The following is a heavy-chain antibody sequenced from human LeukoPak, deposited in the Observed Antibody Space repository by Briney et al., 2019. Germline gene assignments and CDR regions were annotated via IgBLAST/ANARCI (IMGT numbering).Heavy chain of an antibody. J-gene: IGHJ4*02. CDR3: AKDGNYLDSSGYLIPFDY. CDR1: GFTFGSYA. D-gene: IGHD3-22*01. Sequence: PGGSLRLSCAASGFTFGSYAMSWVRQAPGKGLEWVSGSSGSGGKTYYADSVKGRFTISRDNSKNILYLQMNSLRADDTALYYCAKDGNYLDSSGYLIPFDYWGLGTLVTVSS. V-gene: IGHV3-23*01. CDR2: SSGSGGKT.